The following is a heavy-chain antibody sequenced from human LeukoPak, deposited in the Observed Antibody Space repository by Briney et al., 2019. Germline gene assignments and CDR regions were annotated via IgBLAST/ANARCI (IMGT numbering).Heavy chain of an antibody. CDR3: ARYDGSIRPFEY. J-gene: IGHJ4*02. CDR2: IKKDGSAT. V-gene: IGHV3-7*01. D-gene: IGHD6-13*01. CDR1: GFSFSNYW. Sequence: GGSLRLSCAVSGFSFSNYWMSWVRQAPGKGLEWVANIKKDGSATQYVDSVKGRFTISRDNARELLYLQMNSLRAEDTALYYCARYDGSIRPFEYWGQGALVTVSS.